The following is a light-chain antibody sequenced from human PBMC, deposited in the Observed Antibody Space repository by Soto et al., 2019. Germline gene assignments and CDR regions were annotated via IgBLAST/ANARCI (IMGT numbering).Light chain of an antibody. J-gene: IGKJ5*01. CDR2: AAS. V-gene: IGKV3-20*01. Sequence: IVLTQSPGTLSLSPGEGTTLSCTASHLVKKNYLAWYQQKAGQAPRLLIYAASARAAGIPDRFSGRGSGTDFTLTISRLEPEDVAVFYCQQYAESPITFGQGTRLEIK. CDR1: HLVKKNY. CDR3: QQYAESPIT.